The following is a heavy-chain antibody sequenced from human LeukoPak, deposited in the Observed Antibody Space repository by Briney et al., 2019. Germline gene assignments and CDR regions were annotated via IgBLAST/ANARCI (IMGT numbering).Heavy chain of an antibody. V-gene: IGHV3-23*01. CDR3: ANSRRGYSYDLGSWYFDY. Sequence: GGSLRLSCAASGFTFSSYAMSWVRQAPGKGLEWVSAISGSGGSTYYADPVKGRFTISRDNSKNTLYLQMNSLRAEDTAVYYCANSRRGYSYDLGSWYFDYWGQGTLVTVSS. CDR1: GFTFSSYA. J-gene: IGHJ4*02. CDR2: ISGSGGST. D-gene: IGHD5-18*01.